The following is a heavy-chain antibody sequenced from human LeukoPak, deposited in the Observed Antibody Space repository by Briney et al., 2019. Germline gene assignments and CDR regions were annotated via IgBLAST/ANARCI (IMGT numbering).Heavy chain of an antibody. Sequence: ASVKVSCKVSGYTLTELSMHWVRQAPGKGLEWMGGFDPEDGETIYAQKFQGRVTMTEDTSTDTAYMELSSLRSEDTAVYYCATVYYYGSGSYYNPLDYWGQGTLVTGSS. D-gene: IGHD3-10*01. CDR1: GYTLTELS. CDR3: ATVYYYGSGSYYNPLDY. J-gene: IGHJ4*02. CDR2: FDPEDGET. V-gene: IGHV1-24*01.